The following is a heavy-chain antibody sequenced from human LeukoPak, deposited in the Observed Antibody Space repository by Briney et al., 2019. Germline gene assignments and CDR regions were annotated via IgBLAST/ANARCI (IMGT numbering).Heavy chain of an antibody. V-gene: IGHV1-2*06. CDR1: GYTFTGYY. D-gene: IGHD3-22*01. CDR2: INPNSGGT. Sequence: GASVKVSCKASGYTFTGYYMHWVRQAPGQGREWMGRINPNSGGTNYAQKFQGRVTMTRDTSISTAYMELSRLRSDDTAVYYCAQLITYYYDSSGYYGNAFDIWGQGTMVTVSS. J-gene: IGHJ3*02. CDR3: AQLITYYYDSSGYYGNAFDI.